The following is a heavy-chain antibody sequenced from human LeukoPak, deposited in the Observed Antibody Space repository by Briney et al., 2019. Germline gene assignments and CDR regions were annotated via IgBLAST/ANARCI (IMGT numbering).Heavy chain of an antibody. CDR3: AKDIVVVTSGSNAFDI. J-gene: IGHJ3*02. V-gene: IGHV3-23*01. D-gene: IGHD2-21*02. Sequence: HPGGSLRLSCAASGFTFSSYAMSWVRQAPGKGLEWVSAVSGSGSTTYYADSVKGRFTISRDNSKNTLYLQLNSLRAEDTAVYYCAKDIVVVTSGSNAFDIWGQGTMVTVSS. CDR2: VSGSGSTT. CDR1: GFTFSSYA.